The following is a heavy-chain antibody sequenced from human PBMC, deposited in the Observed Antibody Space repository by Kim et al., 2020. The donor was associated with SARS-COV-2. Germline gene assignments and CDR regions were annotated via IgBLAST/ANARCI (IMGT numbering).Heavy chain of an antibody. J-gene: IGHJ4*01. CDR1: GYTFSDYS. V-gene: IGHV1-2*02. CDR3: ARDLGGFDSSGYLCH. CDR2: INPNTGGA. D-gene: IGHD3-22*01. Sequence: ASVKVSCKASGYTFSDYSIHWVRQAPGQGLEWMGWINPNTGGAKYAQKFQGGVTITRDTSISTAYMELTNLKFDDTAVYYFARDLGGFDSSGYLCHWGQGALVTVSS.